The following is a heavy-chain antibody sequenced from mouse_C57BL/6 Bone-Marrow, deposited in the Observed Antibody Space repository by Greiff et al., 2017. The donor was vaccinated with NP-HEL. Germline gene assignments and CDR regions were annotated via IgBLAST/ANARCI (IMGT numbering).Heavy chain of an antibody. Sequence: DVKLVESGGGLVKPGGSLKLSCAASGFTFSSYAMSWVRQTPEKRLEWVATISDGGSYTYYPDNVKGRFTISRDNAKNNLYLQMSHLKSEDTAMYYCARERKGRDAMDYWGQGTSVTVSS. CDR2: ISDGGSYT. CDR1: GFTFSSYA. V-gene: IGHV5-4*01. J-gene: IGHJ4*01. CDR3: ARERKGRDAMDY. D-gene: IGHD3-3*01.